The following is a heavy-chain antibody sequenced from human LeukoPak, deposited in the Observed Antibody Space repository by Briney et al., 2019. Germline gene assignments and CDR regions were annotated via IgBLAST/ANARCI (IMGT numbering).Heavy chain of an antibody. Sequence: PGGSLRLSCAAYGFTFSSYWMHWVRQAPGKGLVWVSRINSDGSSTSYADSVKGRFTISRDNAKNTLYLQMNSLRAEDTAVYYCATIAAAGTSNFDYWGQGTLVTVSS. V-gene: IGHV3-74*01. CDR3: ATIAAAGTSNFDY. CDR2: INSDGSST. CDR1: GFTFSSYW. D-gene: IGHD6-13*01. J-gene: IGHJ4*02.